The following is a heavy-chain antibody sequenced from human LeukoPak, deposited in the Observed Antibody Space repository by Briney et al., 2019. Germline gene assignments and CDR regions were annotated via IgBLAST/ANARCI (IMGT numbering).Heavy chain of an antibody. J-gene: IGHJ4*02. Sequence: ASVTVSCKASGYTFTSYDINWVRQATGQGLEWMGWMNPNSGNTGYAQKFQGRVTMTSNTSISTAYMELSSLRSEDTAVYYCARGFDSSGYYHVGYWGQGILVTVSS. CDR2: MNPNSGNT. D-gene: IGHD3-22*01. V-gene: IGHV1-8*01. CDR3: ARGFDSSGYYHVGY. CDR1: GYTFTSYD.